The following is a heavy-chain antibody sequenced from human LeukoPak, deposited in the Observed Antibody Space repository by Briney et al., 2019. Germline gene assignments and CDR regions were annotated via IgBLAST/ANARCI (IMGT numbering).Heavy chain of an antibody. CDR3: ARDSSFLDAFDI. V-gene: IGHV3-23*01. Sequence: GGSLRLSCAASGFTFSSYAMSWVRQAPGKGLEWVSAISGSGGSTYYADSEKGRFTISRDNSKNTLYLQMNSLRAEDTAVYYCARDSSFLDAFDIWGQGTMVTVSS. CDR2: ISGSGGST. J-gene: IGHJ3*02. CDR1: GFTFSSYA.